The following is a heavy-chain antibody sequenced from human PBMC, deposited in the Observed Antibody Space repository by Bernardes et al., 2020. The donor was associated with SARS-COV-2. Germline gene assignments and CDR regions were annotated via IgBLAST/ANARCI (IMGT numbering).Heavy chain of an antibody. CDR3: ARKGGPYVQRHFDS. Sequence: SETLSLTCSVSGRSITSNTNYWAWIRQPPGKGLEWIGSFSYGGATYYSPSLSSQVTISVDTSRNQFSLRLASVTAADTAVYYCARKGGPYVQRHFDSWGQGTLVTVSS. D-gene: IGHD3-16*01. CDR2: FSYGGAT. CDR1: GRSITSNTNY. J-gene: IGHJ4*02. V-gene: IGHV4-39*01.